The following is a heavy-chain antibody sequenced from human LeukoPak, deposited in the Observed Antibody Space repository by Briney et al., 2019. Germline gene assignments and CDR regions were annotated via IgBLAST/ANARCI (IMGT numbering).Heavy chain of an antibody. Sequence: QPGGSLRLSCAASGFTFRTYAMNWVRQAPGKGLEWVSAISGSGGSTYTADSVKGRFTISRNNSKNTLYLQMNSLRAEDTAIYYCAKIPHSSYYYDSSGYLDYWGQGTLVSVSS. D-gene: IGHD3-22*01. J-gene: IGHJ4*02. V-gene: IGHV3-23*01. CDR2: ISGSGGST. CDR3: AKIPHSSYYYDSSGYLDY. CDR1: GFTFRTYA.